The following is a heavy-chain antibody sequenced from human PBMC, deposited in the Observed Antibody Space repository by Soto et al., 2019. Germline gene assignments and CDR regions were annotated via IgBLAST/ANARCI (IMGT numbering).Heavy chain of an antibody. CDR2: IRSSSSTI. V-gene: IGHV3-48*01. CDR3: ARDHSWSGFLFAFDI. J-gene: IGHJ3*02. Sequence: GGSLRLSCAASGFTFSSYSMNWVRQAPGKGLEWVSYIRSSSSTIYYADSLKGGFTISGDNAKKSLYLQMSSLRAEDTVVYYCARDHSWSGFLFAFDIWGQGTMVTVSS. D-gene: IGHD1-26*01. CDR1: GFTFSSYS.